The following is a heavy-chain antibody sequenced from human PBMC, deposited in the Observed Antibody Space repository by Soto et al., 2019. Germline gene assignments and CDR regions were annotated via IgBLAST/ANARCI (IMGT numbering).Heavy chain of an antibody. D-gene: IGHD5-18*01. CDR1: GESFRGSY. Sequence: SATLSLSCAFFGESFRGSYWSWIRQPPRWALEWIGEINHDGRTYYNPSLKSRVTISADTSKNQFSVNLRSVTAADTALYFCARGGYTYGGYYYFYGMDVWGHGTPVTLSS. CDR2: INHDGRT. J-gene: IGHJ6*01. CDR3: ARGGYTYGGYYYFYGMDV. V-gene: IGHV4-34*01.